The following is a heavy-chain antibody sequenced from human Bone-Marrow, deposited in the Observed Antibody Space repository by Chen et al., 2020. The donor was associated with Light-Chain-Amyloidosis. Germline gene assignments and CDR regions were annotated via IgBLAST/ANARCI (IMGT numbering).Heavy chain of an antibody. Sequence: EVQLVETGGRLIQPGGSLRPSCAASGFTVSSNYMSWVRQAPGKGLEWVAVIYNSGKTYYTDSVKGRFTVSRDNSKNTLYLQMNSLRAEDTAVYYCARDTLYGDRLDHWGQGTLVTVSA. CDR1: GFTVSSNY. CDR3: ARDTLYGDRLDH. CDR2: IYNSGKT. J-gene: IGHJ4*02. D-gene: IGHD4-17*01. V-gene: IGHV3-53*02.